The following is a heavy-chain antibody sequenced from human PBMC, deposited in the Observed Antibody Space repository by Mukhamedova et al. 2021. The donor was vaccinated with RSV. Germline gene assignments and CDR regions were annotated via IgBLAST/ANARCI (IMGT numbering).Heavy chain of an antibody. CDR3: VGTYGDYYFDY. Sequence: VSTQSTWGSYIYYADSVKGRFTISRDNAKNSLYLQMNSLRAEDTAVYYCVGTYGDYYFDYWGQGTLVTVSS. V-gene: IGHV3-21*01. J-gene: IGHJ4*02. CDR2: QSTWGSYI. D-gene: IGHD4-17*01.